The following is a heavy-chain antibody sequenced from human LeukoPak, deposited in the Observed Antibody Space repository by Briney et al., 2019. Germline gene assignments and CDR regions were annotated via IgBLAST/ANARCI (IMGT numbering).Heavy chain of an antibody. V-gene: IGHV1-18*01. D-gene: IGHD4-17*01. J-gene: IGHJ3*02. Sequence: ASVKVSCKASGYTFTRYGIGWVRQDPGQGLEWMGWISAYNGNTNYAEKLQGRVTMTTDTSTSTAYMELRSLRSDDTAVYYCARDYGDYVAFDIWGQGIMVTVSS. CDR2: ISAYNGNT. CDR3: ARDYGDYVAFDI. CDR1: GYTFTRYG.